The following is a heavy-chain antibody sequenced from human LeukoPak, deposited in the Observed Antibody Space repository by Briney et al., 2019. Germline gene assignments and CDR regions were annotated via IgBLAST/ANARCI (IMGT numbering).Heavy chain of an antibody. J-gene: IGHJ1*01. CDR1: VGTFSSYA. V-gene: IGHV1-69*01. Sequence: ASVKVSCKASVGTFSSYAISWVRQAPGQGLEWMGGIIPIFGTANYAQKFQGRVTITADESTSTAYMELSSLRSEDTAVYYCARSIYCSSTSCSVYFQHWGQGTLVTVSS. D-gene: IGHD2-2*01. CDR2: IIPIFGTA. CDR3: ARSIYCSSTSCSVYFQH.